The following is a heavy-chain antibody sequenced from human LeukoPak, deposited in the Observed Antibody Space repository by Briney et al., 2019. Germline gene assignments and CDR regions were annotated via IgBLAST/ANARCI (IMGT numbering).Heavy chain of an antibody. Sequence: GGSLRLSCAASGFTVSSNYMNWVRQAPGKGLEWVSVIYGGGNIYYADSVKGRFTISRDNSKNTLYLQMNSLRAEDTAVYYCARGAGYNYPYYFDYWGQGTLVTISS. CDR3: ARGAGYNYPYYFDY. D-gene: IGHD5-24*01. V-gene: IGHV3-53*01. J-gene: IGHJ4*02. CDR1: GFTVSSNY. CDR2: IYGGGNI.